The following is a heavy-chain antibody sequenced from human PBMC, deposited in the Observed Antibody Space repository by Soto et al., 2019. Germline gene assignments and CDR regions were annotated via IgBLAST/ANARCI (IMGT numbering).Heavy chain of an antibody. J-gene: IGHJ6*02. CDR2: ISAYNGNT. D-gene: IGHD3-3*01. Sequence: GASVKVSCKASGYTFTSYGISWVRQAPGQGLEWMGWISAYNGNTNYAQKLQGRVTMTTDTSTSTAYMELRSLRSDDTAVYYCARDESRGDFWRGYRDKEYYYYGMDVWG. V-gene: IGHV1-18*01. CDR3: ARDESRGDFWRGYRDKEYYYYGMDV. CDR1: GYTFTSYG.